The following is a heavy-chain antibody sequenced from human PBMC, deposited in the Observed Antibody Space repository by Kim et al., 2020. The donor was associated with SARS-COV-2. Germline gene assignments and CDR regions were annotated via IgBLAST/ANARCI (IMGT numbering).Heavy chain of an antibody. Sequence: GGSLRLSCAASGFTFSNAWMSWVHQAPGKGLEWVGRIKSKTDGGTTDYAAPVKGRFTISRDDSKNTLYLQMNSLKTEDTAVYYCTTGWYSSSSLYYYYYGMDVWGQGTTVTVSS. CDR3: TTGWYSSSSLYYYYYGMDV. CDR1: GFTFSNAW. D-gene: IGHD6-6*01. CDR2: IKSKTDGGTT. J-gene: IGHJ6*02. V-gene: IGHV3-15*01.